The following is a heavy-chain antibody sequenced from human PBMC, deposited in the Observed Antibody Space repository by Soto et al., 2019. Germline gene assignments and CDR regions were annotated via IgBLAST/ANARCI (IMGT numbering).Heavy chain of an antibody. J-gene: IGHJ3*02. CDR3: ARGYCSSTTCYRYAFDI. Sequence: PSETLSLTCTVSGGSISSYYWSWIRQPPGKGLEWIGYIYNSGSTNYNSSLKSRVTISVDTSKNQFSLKLSSVTAADTAVYYCARGYCSSTTCYRYAFDIWGQGTMVTVS. V-gene: IGHV4-59*01. CDR2: IYNSGST. CDR1: GGSISSYY. D-gene: IGHD2-2*01.